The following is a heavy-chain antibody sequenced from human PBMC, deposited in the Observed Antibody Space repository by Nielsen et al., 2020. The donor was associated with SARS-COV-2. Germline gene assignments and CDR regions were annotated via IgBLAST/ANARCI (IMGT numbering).Heavy chain of an antibody. CDR3: ARARLGLDP. Sequence: MFQGRVTITRDTSASTAYMELSSLRSEDTAVYYCARARLGLDPWGQGTLVTVSS. V-gene: IGHV1-3*01. J-gene: IGHJ5*02. D-gene: IGHD3-16*01.